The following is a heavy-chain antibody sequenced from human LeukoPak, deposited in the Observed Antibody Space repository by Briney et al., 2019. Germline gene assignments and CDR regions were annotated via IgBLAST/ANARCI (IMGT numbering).Heavy chain of an antibody. D-gene: IGHD3-22*01. V-gene: IGHV3-64*01. CDR1: GFTFSSYA. Sequence: PGGSLRLSCAASGFTFSSYAMHWVRQAPGKGLEYVSAISSNGGSTYCANSVKGRFTISRDNSENTLYLQMGSLRAEDMAVYYCAKVIEGGHDAFDIWGQGTMVTVSS. CDR3: AKVIEGGHDAFDI. CDR2: ISSNGGST. J-gene: IGHJ3*02.